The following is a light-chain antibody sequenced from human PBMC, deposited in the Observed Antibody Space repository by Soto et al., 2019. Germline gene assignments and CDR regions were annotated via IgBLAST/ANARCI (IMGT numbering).Light chain of an antibody. Sequence: QSVLTQPPSVSGAPGQRVTISCTGSSSNIGAGYDVHWYQQLPGTAPKLLIYGNSNRPSGVPDRFSGSKSGTSASLAITGLQAEDEADYCCQSYDSSLSGSRVFGTWTKLTVL. J-gene: IGLJ1*01. CDR2: GNS. CDR1: SSNIGAGYD. CDR3: QSYDSSLSGSRV. V-gene: IGLV1-40*01.